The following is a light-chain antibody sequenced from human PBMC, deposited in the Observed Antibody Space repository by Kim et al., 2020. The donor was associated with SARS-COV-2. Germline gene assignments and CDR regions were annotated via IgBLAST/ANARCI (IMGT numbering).Light chain of an antibody. J-gene: IGLJ1*01. V-gene: IGLV2-8*01. CDR1: GGHTL. CDR3: TTHAYSNYI. CDR2: VP. Sequence: GGHTLVSREQTPPSKGPQPHILGVPKRPSGVPNRFSGSKSGNTAFLTVSGLQAEDEADYYCTTHAYSNYIFGTGTKVTVL.